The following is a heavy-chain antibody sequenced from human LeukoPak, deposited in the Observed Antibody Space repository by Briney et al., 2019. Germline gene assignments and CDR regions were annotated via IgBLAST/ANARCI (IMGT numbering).Heavy chain of an antibody. CDR3: CGSGWF. V-gene: IGHV4-59*12. Sequence: SETLSLTCTVSGGSMSSNYWSWIRQPPGKGLEWIGYIYNSGTIYYSGSTNYNPSLLSRVTISVDTSKNQFSLKLTSVTAADTAVYYCCGSGWF. J-gene: IGHJ5*01. CDR1: GGSMSSNY. D-gene: IGHD6-19*01. CDR2: IYNSGTIYYSGST.